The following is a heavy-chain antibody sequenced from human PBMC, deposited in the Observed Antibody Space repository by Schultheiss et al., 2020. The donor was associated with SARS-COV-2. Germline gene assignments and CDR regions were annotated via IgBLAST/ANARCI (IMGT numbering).Heavy chain of an antibody. D-gene: IGHD1-20*01. CDR3: ARGGGGVFNWNDVSTYYFDY. J-gene: IGHJ4*02. V-gene: IGHV1-3*01. CDR1: GYTFTSYA. Sequence: ASVKVYCKASGYTFTSYAMHWVRQAPGQRLEWMGWINAGNGNTKYSQKFQGRVTITRDTSASTAYMELSSLRSEDTAVYYCARGGGGVFNWNDVSTYYFDYWGQGTLVTVSS. CDR2: INAGNGNT.